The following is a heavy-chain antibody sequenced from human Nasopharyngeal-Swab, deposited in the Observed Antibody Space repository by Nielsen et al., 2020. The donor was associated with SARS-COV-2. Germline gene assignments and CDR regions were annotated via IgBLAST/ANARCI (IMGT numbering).Heavy chain of an antibody. Sequence: WIRQPPGKALEWLALIDWDDDKYYSTSLKTRLTISKDTSKNQVVLTMTNMDSVDTATYYCARIRDGFADYWGQGTLVTVSS. J-gene: IGHJ4*02. CDR3: ARIRDGFADY. CDR2: IDWDDDK. V-gene: IGHV2-70*01. D-gene: IGHD5-24*01.